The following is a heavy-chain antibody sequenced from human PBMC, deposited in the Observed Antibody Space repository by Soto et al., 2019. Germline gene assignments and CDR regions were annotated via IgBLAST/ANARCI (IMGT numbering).Heavy chain of an antibody. CDR1: GGTFSDYA. Sequence: QVQLVQSGAEVKKPGSAVKVSCKASGGTFSDYAISWVRQAPGQGLEWMGGIMPIFGTSGTTNYAQKFQDRVTITADESTRTASLELISLRSEDTAVYYCATTLGPGIVVAEDYSYYYGMAVWGQGTSVTVSS. J-gene: IGHJ6*02. D-gene: IGHD6-19*01. CDR2: IMPIFGTSGTT. CDR3: ATTLGPGIVVAEDYSYYYGMAV. V-gene: IGHV1-69*01.